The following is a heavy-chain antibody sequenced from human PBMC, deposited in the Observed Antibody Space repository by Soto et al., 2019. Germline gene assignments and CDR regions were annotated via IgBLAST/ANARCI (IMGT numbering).Heavy chain of an antibody. Sequence: GGSLRLSWAASGVTFSSYWMHWVRQAPEKGLMWVSHINSDGSSTTYADSVKGRFTISRDNSKNTLYLQMNSLRAEDTAVYYCARPLWRNDYNWGYFDLWGRGTLVTVSS. D-gene: IGHD4-4*01. V-gene: IGHV3-74*01. CDR3: ARPLWRNDYNWGYFDL. CDR1: GVTFSSYW. CDR2: INSDGSST. J-gene: IGHJ2*01.